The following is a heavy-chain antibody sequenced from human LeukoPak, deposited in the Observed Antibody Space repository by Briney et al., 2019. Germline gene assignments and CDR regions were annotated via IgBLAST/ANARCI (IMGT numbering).Heavy chain of an antibody. Sequence: ASVKVSCKASGYTFTGYYMRWVRQAPGQGLEWMGWINPNSGGTNYAQKFQGRVTMTRDTSISTAYMELSRLRSDDTAVYYCARGGHVLLWFGEYTNNWFDPLGQGTLVTVSS. CDR2: INPNSGGT. J-gene: IGHJ5*02. CDR1: GYTFTGYY. D-gene: IGHD3-10*01. CDR3: ARGGHVLLWFGEYTNNWFDP. V-gene: IGHV1-2*02.